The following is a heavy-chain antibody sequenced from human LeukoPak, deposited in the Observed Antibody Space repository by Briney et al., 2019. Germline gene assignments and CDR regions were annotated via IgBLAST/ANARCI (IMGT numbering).Heavy chain of an antibody. Sequence: GGSLRLSCAASGXTFSSYAMSWVRQAPGKGLEWVSAISGSGGSTYYADSVKGRFTISRDNSKNTLYLQMNSLRAEDTAVYYCAKVIAAAGKFDYWGQGTLVTVSS. V-gene: IGHV3-23*01. CDR2: ISGSGGST. CDR3: AKVIAAAGKFDY. J-gene: IGHJ4*02. D-gene: IGHD6-13*01. CDR1: GXTFSSYA.